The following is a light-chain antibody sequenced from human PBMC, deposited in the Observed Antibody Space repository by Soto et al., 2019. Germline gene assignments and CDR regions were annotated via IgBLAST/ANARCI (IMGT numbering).Light chain of an antibody. V-gene: IGLV2-23*01. J-gene: IGLJ1*01. CDR1: SSDVGSYNL. CDR3: CSYARSSNYV. Sequence: QSALTQPASVSGSPGQSITISCTGTSSDVGSYNLVSWYQQHPGKAPKLMIYAGSKRPSGVSNRFSSSKSGNTASLTISGLQAEDEADYYCCSYARSSNYVFGTGTKLTVL. CDR2: AGS.